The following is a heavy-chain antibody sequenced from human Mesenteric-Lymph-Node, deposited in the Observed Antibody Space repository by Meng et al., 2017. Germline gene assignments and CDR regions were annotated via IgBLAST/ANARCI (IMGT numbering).Heavy chain of an antibody. Sequence: QVQLQQWGAGLLKPSETLSLTCAVYGGSFSGYYWSWIRQPPGKGLEWIGEINHSGSTNYNPSLKSRVTISVDTSKNQFSLKLSSVTAADTAVYYCASMNDYYDSSGRRDYWGQGTLVTVSS. J-gene: IGHJ4*02. D-gene: IGHD3-22*01. V-gene: IGHV4-34*01. CDR2: INHSGST. CDR3: ASMNDYYDSSGRRDY. CDR1: GGSFSGYY.